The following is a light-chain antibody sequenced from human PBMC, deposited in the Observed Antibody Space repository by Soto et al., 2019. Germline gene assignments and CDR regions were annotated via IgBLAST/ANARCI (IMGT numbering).Light chain of an antibody. CDR3: TSSTTTTPLYV. CDR2: EVF. V-gene: IGLV2-14*01. Sequence: QSALTQPASVSGSPGQSITIPCTGTNSDVGAYTYVSWYQHHPGKAPKLMIYEVFTRSSGVSSRFSGSKSGSTASLTISGLRAEDEADYYCTSSTTTTPLYVFGTGTKLTVL. CDR1: NSDVGAYTY. J-gene: IGLJ1*01.